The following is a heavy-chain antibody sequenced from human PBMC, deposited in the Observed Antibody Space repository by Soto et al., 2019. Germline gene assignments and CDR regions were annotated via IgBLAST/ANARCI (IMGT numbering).Heavy chain of an antibody. CDR1: GFTFSDYY. CDR3: ARIITAAGGRRYFDL. V-gene: IGHV3-11*05. Sequence: QVQLVESRGGLVKPGGSLRLSCAASGFTFSDYYMSWIRQAPGKGLEWVSYINSSSSYTNYADSVKGRFTISRDNAKNSLYLQMNSLRAVDTAVYYCARIITAAGGRRYFDLWGRGTLVTASS. D-gene: IGHD6-13*01. CDR2: INSSSSYT. J-gene: IGHJ2*01.